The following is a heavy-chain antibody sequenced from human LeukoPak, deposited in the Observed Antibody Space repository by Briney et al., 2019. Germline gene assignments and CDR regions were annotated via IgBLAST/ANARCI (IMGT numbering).Heavy chain of an antibody. Sequence: SETLSLTCTVSGYSISNGYYWGWIRQPPGKGLEWIGEINHSGSTNYNPSLKSRVTISVDTSKNQFSLKLSSVTAADTAVYYCARVRISSGFDYWGQGTLVTVSS. V-gene: IGHV4-38-2*02. CDR1: GYSISNGYY. CDR3: ARVRISSGFDY. D-gene: IGHD6-19*01. J-gene: IGHJ4*02. CDR2: INHSGST.